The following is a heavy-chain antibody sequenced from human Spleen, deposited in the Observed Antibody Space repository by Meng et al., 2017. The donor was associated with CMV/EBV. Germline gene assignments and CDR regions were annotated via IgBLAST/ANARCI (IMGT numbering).Heavy chain of an antibody. J-gene: IGHJ6*02. V-gene: IGHV1-69*10. CDR1: GGTFSSYA. D-gene: IGHD1-26*01. CDR3: ARDGVSSGSDYGTYRYYGMDV. Sequence: SVKVSCKASGGTFSSYAISWVRQAPGQGLEWMGGIISVLNIANYAPKFQGRVTITAAKSMNTVYMELSSLTSEDTAVYYCARDGVSSGSDYGTYRYYGMDVWGQGTTVTVSS. CDR2: IISVLNIA.